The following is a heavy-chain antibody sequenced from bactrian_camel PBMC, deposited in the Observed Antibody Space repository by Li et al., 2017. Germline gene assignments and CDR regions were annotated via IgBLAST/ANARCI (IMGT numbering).Heavy chain of an antibody. CDR3: AAGSAFPLVLSDAYFDY. CDR2: ISGGGSI. J-gene: IGHJ6*01. D-gene: IGHD6*01. Sequence: VQLVESGGGSVQAGGSLRLSCTGSGDGIAVRDMGWFRQVPGREREGVATISGGGSITYADSVKGRFTISRDGGKNTLYLHMINLEPEDTAMYYCAAGSAFPLVLSDAYFDYWGPGTQVTVS. CDR1: GDGIAVRD. V-gene: IGHV3S53*01.